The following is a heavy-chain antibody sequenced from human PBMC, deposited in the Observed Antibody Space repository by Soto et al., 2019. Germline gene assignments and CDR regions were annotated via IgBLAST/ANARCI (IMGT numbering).Heavy chain of an antibody. V-gene: IGHV4-59*01. Sequence: QVQLQESGPGLVKPSETLSLTCTVSGGSISSYYWSWIRQPPGKGLEWIGYIYYSGSTNYNPSLKSRVTISIDTSKNQFSLKLSSVTAADTAVYYCARFWSGYLIDYWGQGTLVTVSS. D-gene: IGHD3-3*01. CDR3: ARFWSGYLIDY. J-gene: IGHJ4*02. CDR1: GGSISSYY. CDR2: IYYSGST.